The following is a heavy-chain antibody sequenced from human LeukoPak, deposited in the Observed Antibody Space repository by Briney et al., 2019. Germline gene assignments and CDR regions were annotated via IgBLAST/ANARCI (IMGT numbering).Heavy chain of an antibody. Sequence: PGGSLRLSCAASGFTFSSYGIHWVRQAPGKGLEWVAFIRYDGSNKYNADSVKGRFTISRDNSKNTLYLQMNSLRAEDTAVYYCAKGDYYDSSGYYYGSSGAFDIWGQGTMVTVSS. D-gene: IGHD3-22*01. CDR1: GFTFSSYG. CDR2: IRYDGSNK. J-gene: IGHJ3*02. CDR3: AKGDYYDSSGYYYGSSGAFDI. V-gene: IGHV3-30*02.